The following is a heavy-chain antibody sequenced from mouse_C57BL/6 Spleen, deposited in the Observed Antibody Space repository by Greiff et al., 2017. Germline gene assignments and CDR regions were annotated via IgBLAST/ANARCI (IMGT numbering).Heavy chain of an antibody. D-gene: IGHD2-3*01. CDR1: GFTFSDYG. CDR2: ISSGSSTI. CDR3: ARQGYDGYYGYAKDY. J-gene: IGHJ4*01. V-gene: IGHV5-17*01. Sequence: EVKLVESGGCLVKPGGSLKLSCAASGFTFSDYGMHWVRQAPEKGLAWVAYISSGSSTIYYADTVKGRFTISRDNAKNTLFLQMTSLRSEDTAMYYCARQGYDGYYGYAKDYWGQGTSGTGSS.